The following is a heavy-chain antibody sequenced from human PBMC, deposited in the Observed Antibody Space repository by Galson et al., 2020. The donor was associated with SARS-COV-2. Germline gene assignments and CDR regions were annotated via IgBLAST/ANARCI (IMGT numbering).Heavy chain of an antibody. Sequence: ALHGESLKISCAASGFTFSSYWMHWVRQAPGQGLVWVSRINSDGSSTSYADSVKGLFTISRDNAKNTLYLQMNSLRAEDTAVYYCARDPSSNYNWFDPWGQGTLVTVSS. CDR1: GFTFSSYW. CDR2: INSDGSST. J-gene: IGHJ5*02. D-gene: IGHD4-4*01. CDR3: ARDPSSNYNWFDP. V-gene: IGHV3-74*01.